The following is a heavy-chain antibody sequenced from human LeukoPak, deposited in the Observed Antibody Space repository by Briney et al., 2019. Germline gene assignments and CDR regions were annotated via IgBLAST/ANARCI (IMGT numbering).Heavy chain of an antibody. Sequence: GGSLRLSCTASGLTFSGHWMTWVRQTPGEGLEWVASMNSDGSEKYYVDSVRGRFTISRDDAQKSVYLQMNSLRVEDTAVYYCARGASNLAYWGQGTLVTVS. CDR2: MNSDGSEK. J-gene: IGHJ4*02. V-gene: IGHV3-7*03. D-gene: IGHD2/OR15-2a*01. CDR3: ARGASNLAY. CDR1: GLTFSGHW.